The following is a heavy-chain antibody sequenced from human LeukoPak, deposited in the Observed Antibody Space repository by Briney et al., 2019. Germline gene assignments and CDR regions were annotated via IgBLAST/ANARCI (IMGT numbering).Heavy chain of an antibody. D-gene: IGHD5-12*01. CDR3: ARRRGYLYNWFDP. CDR2: IFYGGNT. J-gene: IGHJ5*02. CDR1: GGSISSTNYY. V-gene: IGHV4-39*01. Sequence: SETLSLTCTASGGSISSTNYYWGWIRQPPGKGLEWIATIFYGGNTYYNPSLKSRVTISVDTSKNQFSLKLSSVTAADTAVYCARRRGYLYNWFDPWGQGTLVTVSS.